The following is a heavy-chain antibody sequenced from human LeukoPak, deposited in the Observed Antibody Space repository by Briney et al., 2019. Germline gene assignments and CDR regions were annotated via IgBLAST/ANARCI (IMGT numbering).Heavy chain of an antibody. D-gene: IGHD3-22*01. Sequence: NPSETLSLTCAVYGGSFSGYYWSWIRQPPGKGLGWIGEINHSGSTNYNPSLKSRVTISVDTSKSQFSLKLNSMTAADTAAYYCARGAQTYYDKAPVDYWGQGTLVTVSS. CDR3: ARGAQTYYDKAPVDY. CDR1: GGSFSGYY. V-gene: IGHV4-34*01. J-gene: IGHJ4*02. CDR2: INHSGST.